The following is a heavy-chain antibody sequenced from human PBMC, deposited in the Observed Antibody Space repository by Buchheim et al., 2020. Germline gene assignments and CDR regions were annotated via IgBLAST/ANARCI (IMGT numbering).Heavy chain of an antibody. CDR3: ASQVRGVIGYYFDY. CDR2: IYYSGST. CDR1: GGSISSYY. V-gene: IGHV4-59*01. J-gene: IGHJ4*02. Sequence: QVQLQESGPGLVKPSETLSLTCTVSGGSISSYYWSWIRQPPGKGLEWIGYIYYSGSTNYYPSLHSRVTISVDTSKNQFSLKLSSVTAADTAVYYCASQVRGVIGYYFDYWGQGTL. D-gene: IGHD3-10*01.